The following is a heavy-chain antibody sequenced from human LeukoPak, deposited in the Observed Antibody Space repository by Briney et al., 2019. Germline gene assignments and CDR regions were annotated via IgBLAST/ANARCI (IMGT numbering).Heavy chain of an antibody. CDR1: GFTFSSYA. CDR3: ARVQGGGLPRWY. J-gene: IGHJ4*02. D-gene: IGHD2-15*01. Sequence: GGSLRLSCSASGFTFSSYAMHWVRQAPGKGLEYVSIISSYGGSTDYADSVKGRFTISRDNSKNTLYLQMNSLRAEDTAVYYCARVQGGGLPRWYWGQGTLVTVSS. CDR2: ISSYGGST. V-gene: IGHV3-64*04.